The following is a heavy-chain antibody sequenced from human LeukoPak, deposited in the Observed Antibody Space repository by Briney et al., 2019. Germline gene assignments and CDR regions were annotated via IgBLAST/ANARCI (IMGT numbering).Heavy chain of an antibody. D-gene: IGHD4-17*01. CDR1: GYTFTGYY. J-gene: IGHJ4*02. CDR3: ARDVTISLDYYFDY. Sequence: ASVKVSCKASGYTFTGYYMHWVRQAPGQGLEWMGWIKPNSGGTNYAQKFQGRVTMTRDTSISTAYMELSRLRSDDTAVYYCARDVTISLDYYFDYWGQGTLVTVSS. CDR2: IKPNSGGT. V-gene: IGHV1-2*02.